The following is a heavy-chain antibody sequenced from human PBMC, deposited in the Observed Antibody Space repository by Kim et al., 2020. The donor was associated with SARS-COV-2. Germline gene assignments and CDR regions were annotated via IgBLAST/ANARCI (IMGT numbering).Heavy chain of an antibody. J-gene: IGHJ4*02. CDR1: GLTFSNTY. Sequence: GGSLRLSCVVSGLTFSNTYMSWVRQAPGKGLEWVSVIYSGGTTYYADAVKGRFTISRDNFKNTVYLLMSSLKADDTAVYYCARHRDAAYLFDYWGQGTLV. D-gene: IGHD1-26*01. CDR2: IYSGGTT. V-gene: IGHV3-66*04. CDR3: ARHRDAAYLFDY.